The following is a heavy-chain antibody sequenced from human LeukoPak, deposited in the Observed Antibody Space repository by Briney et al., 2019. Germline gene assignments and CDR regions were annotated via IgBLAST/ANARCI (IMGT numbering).Heavy chain of an antibody. D-gene: IGHD4-17*01. CDR3: ARENYGALDY. V-gene: IGHV3-7*01. CDR1: GFSFSSNW. Sequence: GGSLRLSCAASGFSFSSNWMSWVRQAPGKGLEWVANIKEDGSEKYYADSVKGRFTISRDNAKKSLYLQMNSLRAEDTAVYYCARENYGALDYWGQGTLVTVSS. J-gene: IGHJ4*02. CDR2: IKEDGSEK.